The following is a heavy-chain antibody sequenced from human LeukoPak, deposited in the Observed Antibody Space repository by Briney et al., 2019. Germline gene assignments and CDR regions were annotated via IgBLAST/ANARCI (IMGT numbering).Heavy chain of an antibody. Sequence: GGSLRLSCAASGFDFNSYTMNWVRQAPGKGLQWVANILASGSPTYYADSVKGRFIISRDNSKNTVYLQMNSLRVEDTAIYYCAKDLRPDGVDNFDHWGQGILVTVSS. CDR3: AKDLRPDGVDNFDH. V-gene: IGHV3-23*01. CDR1: GFDFNSYT. CDR2: ILASGSPT. J-gene: IGHJ4*02. D-gene: IGHD2-8*01.